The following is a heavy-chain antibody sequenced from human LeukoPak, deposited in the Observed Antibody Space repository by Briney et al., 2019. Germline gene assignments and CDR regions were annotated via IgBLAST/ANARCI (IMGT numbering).Heavy chain of an antibody. Sequence: ASVKVSCKASGYTFTNYAITWVRQAPGQGLEWMGWINPNSGGTNYAQKFQGRVTMTRDTSISTAYMELSRLRSDDTAVYYCARERSGADFWSGYQSNWFDPWGQGTLVTVSS. CDR2: INPNSGGT. CDR3: ARERSGADFWSGYQSNWFDP. D-gene: IGHD3-3*01. CDR1: GYTFTNYA. V-gene: IGHV1-2*02. J-gene: IGHJ5*02.